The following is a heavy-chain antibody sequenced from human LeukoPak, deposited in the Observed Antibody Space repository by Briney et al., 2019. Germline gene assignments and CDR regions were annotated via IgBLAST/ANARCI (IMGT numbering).Heavy chain of an antibody. CDR3: ARDRAIGWGGMIDDYYYGMDV. CDR2: INTYNGNT. V-gene: IGHV1-18*01. Sequence: ASVKVSCKASRYTFTSYGIRWVRQAPGQGLEWMGWINTYNGNTKYGERLQGRVTMTTDTSTSTAYMELRSLRSDDTAVYYCARDRAIGWGGMIDDYYYGMDVWGQGTTVTVSS. J-gene: IGHJ6*02. CDR1: RYTFTSYG. D-gene: IGHD3-16*02.